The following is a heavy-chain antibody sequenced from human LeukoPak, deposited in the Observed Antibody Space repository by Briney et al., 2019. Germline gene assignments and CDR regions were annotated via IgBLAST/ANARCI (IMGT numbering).Heavy chain of an antibody. CDR1: GFTFNTFC. J-gene: IGHJ4*02. CDR2: VRFDGTDK. CDR3: ARRDGYLYYFDS. D-gene: IGHD5-24*01. V-gene: IGHV3-30*02. Sequence: GGSLRLSCAASGFTFNTFCMHWVRQAPGKGLEWVAFVRFDGTDKYYADSVRGRFTISRDNSKNILYLQMNSLTTDDTAVYFCARRDGYLYYFDSWGQGTLISVSS.